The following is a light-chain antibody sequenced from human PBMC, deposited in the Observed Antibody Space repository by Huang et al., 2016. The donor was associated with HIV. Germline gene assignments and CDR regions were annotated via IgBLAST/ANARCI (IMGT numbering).Light chain of an antibody. CDR2: ATS. CDR3: QRYGSSPPYT. J-gene: IGKJ2*01. CDR1: QSLGSSS. V-gene: IGKV3-20*01. Sequence: EVVLTQSPDTLSLSPGERATLSCRASQSLGSSSLAWYQQKPCQAPRLLIYATSTRPTGIPDRFSGSGSGTDFSLTVTRLEPEDFAVYYCQRYGSSPPYTFGQGTKLEI.